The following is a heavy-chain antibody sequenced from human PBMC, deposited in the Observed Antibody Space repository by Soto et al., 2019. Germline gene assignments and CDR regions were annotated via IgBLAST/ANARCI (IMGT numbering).Heavy chain of an antibody. V-gene: IGHV3-64*01. CDR2: ISSNGGTT. CDR3: VRRVSGNYDY. CDR1: GFTFSIYD. J-gene: IGHJ4*02. D-gene: IGHD1-7*01. Sequence: EVQLAESGGGMVQPGGSLSLSCVASGFTFSIYDMHWFRQAPGKGLEYVSYISSNGGTTYYGNSVKGRFTISRDIYKNTLYLQMGSLRAEDMAVYYYVRRVSGNYDYWGQGTLVTVSS.